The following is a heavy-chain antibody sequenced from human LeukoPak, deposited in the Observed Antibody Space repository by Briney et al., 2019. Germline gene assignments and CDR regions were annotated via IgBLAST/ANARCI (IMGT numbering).Heavy chain of an antibody. V-gene: IGHV1-3*04. CDR3: ARGFYVWGIPYDWFDP. CDR2: IHTGNGNT. CDR1: GYTFTNYV. J-gene: IGHJ5*02. D-gene: IGHD3-16*01. Sequence: ASVKVSCKASGYTFTNYVIHWVRQAPGQRLEWMGWIHTGNGNTEYSQKFQGRVTFTRDTSTSTVYMELSSLRSEDTAVYYCARGFYVWGIPYDWFDPWGQGTLVTVSS.